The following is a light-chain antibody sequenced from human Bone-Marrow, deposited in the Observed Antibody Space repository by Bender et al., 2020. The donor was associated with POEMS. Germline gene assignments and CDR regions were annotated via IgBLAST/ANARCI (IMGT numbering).Light chain of an antibody. CDR1: TSNIGAYFD. CDR3: SAWDDSLSGWV. V-gene: IGLV1-36*01. CDR2: YDV. J-gene: IGLJ3*02. Sequence: QSIVTQAQSVSGSPGQRVTISCTGSTSNIGAYFDVHWYQQFPGTTPKLLIYYDVLLTPGVSDRFSASKSGNSASLAISELQSEDEALYYCSAWDDSLSGWVFGGGTKLTVL.